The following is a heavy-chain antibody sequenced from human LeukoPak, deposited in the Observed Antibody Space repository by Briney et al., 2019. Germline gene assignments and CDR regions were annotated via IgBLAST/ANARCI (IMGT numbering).Heavy chain of an antibody. Sequence: SETLSLTCAVYGGSFSGYYWSWIRQPPGKGLEWIGEINHSGSTNYNPSLKSRVTISVDTSKNQFSLKLSSVTAADTAVYYCARLRGDSLDIWGQGTTVTVSS. V-gene: IGHV4-34*01. J-gene: IGHJ6*02. CDR2: INHSGST. D-gene: IGHD3-10*01. CDR1: GGSFSGYY. CDR3: ARLRGDSLDI.